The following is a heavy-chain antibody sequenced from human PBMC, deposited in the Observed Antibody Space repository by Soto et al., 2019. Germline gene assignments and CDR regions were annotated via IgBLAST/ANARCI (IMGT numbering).Heavy chain of an antibody. V-gene: IGHV3-21*06. J-gene: IGHJ4*02. CDR3: ARESEDLTSNFDY. CDR2: ISSTTNYI. CDR1: GFTFTRYS. Sequence: GGSLGLSCAASGFTFTRYSMNWVRQAPGKGLEWVSSISSTTNYIYYGDSMKGRFTISRDNAKNSLYLEMNSLRAEDTAVYYCARESEDLTSNFDYWGQGTLVTVSS.